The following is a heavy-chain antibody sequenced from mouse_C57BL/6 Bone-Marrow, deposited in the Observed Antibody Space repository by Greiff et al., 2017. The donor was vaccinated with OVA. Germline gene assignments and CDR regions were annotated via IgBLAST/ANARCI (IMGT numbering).Heavy chain of an antibody. CDR2: IDPEDGET. Sequence: EVQLQQSGAELVKPGASVKLSCTASGFNIKDYYMHWVKQRTEQGLEWIGRIDPEDGETKYAPKFQGKATITADPSSNTAYLQLSSLTSEDTAVYYCARPYGSSPFYYAMDYWGQGTSVTVSS. V-gene: IGHV14-2*01. J-gene: IGHJ4*01. CDR1: GFNIKDYY. D-gene: IGHD1-1*01. CDR3: ARPYGSSPFYYAMDY.